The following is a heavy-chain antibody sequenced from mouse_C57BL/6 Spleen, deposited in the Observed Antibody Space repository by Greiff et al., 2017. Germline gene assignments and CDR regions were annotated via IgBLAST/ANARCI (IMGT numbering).Heavy chain of an antibody. J-gene: IGHJ2*01. CDR3: ARRGEYGLRQGAYYFDY. Sequence: VQLQQSGPELVKPGASVKISCKASGYTFTDYYMNWVKQSHGKSLEWIGDINPNNGGTSYNQKFKGKATLTVDKSSSTAYMELRSLTSEDSAVYYCARRGEYGLRQGAYYFDYWGQGTTLTVSS. CDR2: INPNNGGT. D-gene: IGHD2-4*01. V-gene: IGHV1-26*01. CDR1: GYTFTDYY.